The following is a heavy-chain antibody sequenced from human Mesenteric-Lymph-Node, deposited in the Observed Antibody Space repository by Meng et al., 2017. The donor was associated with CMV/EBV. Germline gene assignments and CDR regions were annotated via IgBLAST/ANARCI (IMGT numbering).Heavy chain of an antibody. D-gene: IGHD3-22*01. J-gene: IGHJ5*02. V-gene: IGHV1-69*04. CDR3: ARSPSILVGHSEIDL. CDR2: FIPLINTA. Sequence: SVKVSCKASENTFNHYGLSWVRQAPGQGLEWMGTFIPLINTAEYARKFQGRVTITVDKSSTTTHLELTSLTSGDTAVYYCARSPSILVGHSEIDLWGQGTLVTVSS. CDR1: ENTFNHYG.